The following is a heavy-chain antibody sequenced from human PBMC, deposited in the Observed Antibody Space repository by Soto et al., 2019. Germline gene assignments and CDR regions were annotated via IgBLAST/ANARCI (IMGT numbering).Heavy chain of an antibody. CDR3: AKTLLSTSWYGLHDY. V-gene: IGHV3-23*01. CDR1: EFTFSSYA. CDR2: ISGSGGRT. Sequence: XGSLRLSCAASEFTFSSYAMSGVRQAPNKGLEWVSTISGSGGRTYYADSAKGRFTISRDNSRNTLHLQMNSLRVEDTAVYYCAKTLLSTSWYGLHDYVSQGTLVTVSS. J-gene: IGHJ4*02. D-gene: IGHD6-13*01.